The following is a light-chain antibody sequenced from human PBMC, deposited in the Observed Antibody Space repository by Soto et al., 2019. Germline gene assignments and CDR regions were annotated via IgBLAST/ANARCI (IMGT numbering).Light chain of an antibody. J-gene: IGKJ4*01. CDR1: QSLLDSSDNKNY. V-gene: IGKV4-1*01. CDR2: WAS. CDR3: QQFERNPL. Sequence: DIVMTQSPDSLAVSLGERATINCKSSQSLLDSSDNKNYLAWYQHKPGQPPKLLIYWASTRASGVPDRFSGGGSGTDFTLTISSLQPDDVAVYYCQQFERNPLFGGGTKVEIK.